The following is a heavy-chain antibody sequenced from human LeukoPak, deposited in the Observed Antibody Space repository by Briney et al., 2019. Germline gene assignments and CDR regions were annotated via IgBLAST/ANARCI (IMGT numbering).Heavy chain of an antibody. J-gene: IGHJ6*03. V-gene: IGHV3-30*04. CDR1: GFTFSRYA. CDR3: ARGRNSMVRGAIRAESRYYYSYYMDV. CDR2: ISDDGGNE. Sequence: PGRSLRLSCAASGFTFSRYAMHWVRQAPGMGLAWVAVISDDGGNEYYLESVKGRFTISRDNSKNTLYLQMNSLRAEDTAVYYCARGRNSMVRGAIRAESRYYYSYYMDVWGKGTTVTVSS. D-gene: IGHD3-10*01.